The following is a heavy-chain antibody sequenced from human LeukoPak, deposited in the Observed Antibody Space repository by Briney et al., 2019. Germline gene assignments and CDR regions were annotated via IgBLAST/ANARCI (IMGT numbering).Heavy chain of an antibody. J-gene: IGHJ4*02. CDR1: GFIFSNYA. CDR3: AKKSLWSGPFDY. D-gene: IGHD3-3*01. Sequence: GGSLRLSCKASGFIFSNYAMSWVRQAPGKGLEWVSIITGSGGNSYYTDSVKGRFTLSRDNSKNTLFLQMNSLRAEDTAVYFCAKKSLWSGPFDYWGQGTLVTVSS. V-gene: IGHV3-23*01. CDR2: ITGSGGNS.